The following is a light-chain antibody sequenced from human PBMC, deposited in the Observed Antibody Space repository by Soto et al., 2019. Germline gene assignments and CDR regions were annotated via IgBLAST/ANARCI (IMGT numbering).Light chain of an antibody. Sequence: IVLTQSPGTLSFSPRERATLSCTASQSVSSTYLAWHQQRPGQAPRLLIYGASSRATSISDRFSGSGPGTDFTLTISGLEPEAFAVYYCPVYGTSSIYTFGQGTKLEI. CDR3: PVYGTSSIYT. CDR1: QSVSSTY. V-gene: IGKV3-20*01. J-gene: IGKJ2*01. CDR2: GAS.